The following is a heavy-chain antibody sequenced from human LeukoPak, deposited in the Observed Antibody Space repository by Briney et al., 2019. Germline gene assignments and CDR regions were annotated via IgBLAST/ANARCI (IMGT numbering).Heavy chain of an antibody. CDR1: GYSFTSYR. Sequence: GESLKTSGKASGYSFTSYRIGWVRPIPRKGREWMGIIYPVDSDTRYSPSFQGQVTISADKSISTAYLQWSSLKASDTAMYYCARQDMGKRDDSSGYYYVANAFDIWGQGTMVTVSS. D-gene: IGHD3-22*01. CDR2: IYPVDSDT. V-gene: IGHV5-51*01. J-gene: IGHJ3*02. CDR3: ARQDMGKRDDSSGYYYVANAFDI.